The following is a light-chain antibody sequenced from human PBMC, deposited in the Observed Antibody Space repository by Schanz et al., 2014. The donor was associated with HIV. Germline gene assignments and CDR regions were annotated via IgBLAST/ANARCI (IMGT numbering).Light chain of an antibody. CDR1: SSNIGAGYA. Sequence: QSVLTQPPSASGTPGQRVTISCSGSSSNIGAGYAVHWYQQLPGTAPKLLIYGNNNRPSGVPDRFSGSKSGTSASLAITGLQAEDEADYYCQSYDSSLSDSFWVFGGGTKLTVL. J-gene: IGLJ3*02. CDR2: GNN. CDR3: QSYDSSLSDSFWV. V-gene: IGLV1-40*01.